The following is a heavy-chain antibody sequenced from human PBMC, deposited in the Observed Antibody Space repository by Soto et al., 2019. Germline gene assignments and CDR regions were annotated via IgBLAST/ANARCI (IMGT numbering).Heavy chain of an antibody. V-gene: IGHV3-33*01. Sequence: GGSLRLSCAASGFTFSSNAMHWVRQAPGKGLEWVAVIWYDGSNKYYADSVKGRFTISRDNSKNTLYLQMNSLRVEDTAVYSCLAAAGTNYWGQGTLVTVSS. CDR2: IWYDGSNK. D-gene: IGHD6-13*01. CDR3: LAAAGTNY. CDR1: GFTFSSNA. J-gene: IGHJ4*02.